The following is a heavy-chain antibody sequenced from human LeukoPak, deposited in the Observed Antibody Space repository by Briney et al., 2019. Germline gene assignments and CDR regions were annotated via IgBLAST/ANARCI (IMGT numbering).Heavy chain of an antibody. CDR1: GFTFSSYS. J-gene: IGHJ4*02. V-gene: IGHV3-48*02. D-gene: IGHD3-10*01. CDR2: ISSGSNTI. Sequence: GGSLRLSCAASGFTFSSYSMNWVRQAPGKGLEWVSYISSGSNTIYYADSVKGRFTISRDNAKNSLHLQMYSLRDEDTAVYYCARDRYYGSGSPFDYWGQGTLVTVSS. CDR3: ARDRYYGSGSPFDY.